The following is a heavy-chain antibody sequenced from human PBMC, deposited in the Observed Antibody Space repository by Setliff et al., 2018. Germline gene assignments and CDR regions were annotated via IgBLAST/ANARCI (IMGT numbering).Heavy chain of an antibody. CDR2: IWYSGSYT. CDR1: GFTFRSFG. CDR3: ASSFTRHMGAADY. Sequence: GGSLRLSCAASGFTFRSFGMHWVRQAPGKGLEWVAVIWYSGSYTYYADSVKGRFTISRDNSKNTLFLEMNSLRAEDTAVYYCASSFTRHMGAADYWGQGTLVTVSS. D-gene: IGHD2-21*01. V-gene: IGHV3-33*01. J-gene: IGHJ4*02.